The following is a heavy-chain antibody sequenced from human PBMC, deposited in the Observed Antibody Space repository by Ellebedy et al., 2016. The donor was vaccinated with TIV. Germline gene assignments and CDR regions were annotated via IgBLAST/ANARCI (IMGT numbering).Heavy chain of an antibody. D-gene: IGHD3-16*01. CDR1: GFSVSG. CDR2: IRSDETTK. V-gene: IGHV3-30*02. Sequence: GESLKISCATSGFSVSGMHWVRQAPGKGLEWVAFIRSDETTKYYSDSVEGRFTITRDSSKNTLDLQMNTLRPEDTAVYFCVKRAYPVPTVMAVWGQGTMVTVSS. CDR3: VKRAYPVPTVMAV. J-gene: IGHJ6*02.